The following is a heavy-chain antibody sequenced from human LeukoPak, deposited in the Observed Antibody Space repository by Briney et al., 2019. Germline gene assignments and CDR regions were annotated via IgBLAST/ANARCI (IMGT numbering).Heavy chain of an antibody. Sequence: GESLKISCKGSGYSFTSYWIGGVGQMPGKGLEWLGIIYPGDSDTRYSPSFQGQVTISADKSISTAYLQWSSLKASDTAMYYCARGEQWLIFDYWGQGTLVTVSS. CDR3: ARGEQWLIFDY. J-gene: IGHJ4*02. CDR1: GYSFTSYW. V-gene: IGHV5-51*01. CDR2: IYPGDSDT. D-gene: IGHD6-19*01.